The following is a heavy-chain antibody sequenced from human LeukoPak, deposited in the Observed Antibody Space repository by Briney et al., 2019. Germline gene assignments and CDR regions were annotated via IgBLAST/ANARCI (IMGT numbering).Heavy chain of an antibody. J-gene: IGHJ6*03. Sequence: GGSLRLSCAASGFTFSSYGMHWVRQAPGKALEWVAFTRHEGGNKYYADSVKGRFTISRDNSKNTPYLQLNSLRAEDTAVYYCAKDQEKNFGVVTYYYYYYMDVWGKGTTVTVSS. CDR1: GFTFSSYG. CDR3: AKDQEKNFGVVTYYYYYYMDV. CDR2: TRHEGGNK. D-gene: IGHD3-3*01. V-gene: IGHV3-30*02.